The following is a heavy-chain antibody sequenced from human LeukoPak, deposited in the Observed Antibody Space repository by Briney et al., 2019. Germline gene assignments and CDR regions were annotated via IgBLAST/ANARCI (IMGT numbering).Heavy chain of an antibody. D-gene: IGHD5-18*01. CDR1: GFTFSSYG. CDR2: IRYDGSNK. V-gene: IGHV3-30*02. Sequence: GGCLRLSCAASGFTFSSYGMHWVRQAPGKGLEWVAFIRYDGSNKYYADSVKGRFTISRDNSKNTLYLQMNSLRAEDTAVYYCAKDRSYGFDYWGQGTLVTVSS. CDR3: AKDRSYGFDY. J-gene: IGHJ4*02.